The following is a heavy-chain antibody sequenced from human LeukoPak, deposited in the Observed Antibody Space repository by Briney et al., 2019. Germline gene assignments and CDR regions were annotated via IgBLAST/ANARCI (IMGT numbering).Heavy chain of an antibody. CDR2: INHSRST. D-gene: IGHD2-21*01. J-gene: IGHJ4*02. V-gene: IGHV4-34*01. Sequence: KSSETLSLTCAVYGGSFSGYYWSWIRQPPGKGLEWIGEINHSRSTNYNPPPKSRVTISVDTSKNQFSLKVNSVTAADTAVYYCARGRLRWLGAAEDWGQGTLVTVSS. CDR3: ARGRLRWLGAAED. CDR1: GGSFSGYY.